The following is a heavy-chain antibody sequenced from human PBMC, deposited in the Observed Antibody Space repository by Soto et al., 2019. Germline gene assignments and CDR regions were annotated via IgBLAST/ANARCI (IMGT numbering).Heavy chain of an antibody. Sequence: EVQLVESGGGLVKPGGSLRLSCAASGFTFSSYSMNWVRQAPGKGLEWVSSISSSSSYIYYADSVKGRFTISRDNAKNSLYLQMNSLRAEDTAVYYCARDRFYAKWELTPDDYGMDVWGQGTTVTVSS. CDR2: ISSSSSYI. J-gene: IGHJ6*02. V-gene: IGHV3-21*01. D-gene: IGHD1-26*01. CDR1: GFTFSSYS. CDR3: ARDRFYAKWELTPDDYGMDV.